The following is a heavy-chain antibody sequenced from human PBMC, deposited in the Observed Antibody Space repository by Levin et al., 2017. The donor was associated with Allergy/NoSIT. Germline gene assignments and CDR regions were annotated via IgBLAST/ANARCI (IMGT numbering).Heavy chain of an antibody. J-gene: IGHJ4*02. CDR1: GFTFTSYA. D-gene: IGHD5-18*01. CDR2: TSGSGGT. CDR3: ARGGRALVKYYFDY. V-gene: IGHV3-23*01. Sequence: GGSLRLSCAASGFTFTSYAMTWVRQPPGKGLEWVSSTSGSGGTYYADSVKGRFTIARDNPKNTLYLEMNSLSAEDTAVYYCARGGRALVKYYFDYWGQGTLVTVSS.